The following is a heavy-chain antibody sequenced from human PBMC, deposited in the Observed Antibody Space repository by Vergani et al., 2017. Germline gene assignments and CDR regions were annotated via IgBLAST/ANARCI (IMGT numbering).Heavy chain of an antibody. CDR1: GFTVSSNY. V-gene: IGHV3-66*02. CDR2: IYSCGST. D-gene: IGHD3-10*01. Sequence: EVQLVESGGGLVQPGGSLRLFCAASGFTVSSNYMGWVRQAPGKGLEWVSVIYSCGSTYYADSVKGRFTISRDNAKNTLYLQMNSLRAEDTAVYYWAKVYGWGVDWGQGTLVTVSS. J-gene: IGHJ1*01. CDR3: AKVYGWGVD.